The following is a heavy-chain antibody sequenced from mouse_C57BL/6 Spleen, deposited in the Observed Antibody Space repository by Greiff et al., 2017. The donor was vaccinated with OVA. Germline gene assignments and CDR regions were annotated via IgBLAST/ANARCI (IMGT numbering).Heavy chain of an antibody. D-gene: IGHD2-2*01. CDR1: GFTFSDYG. CDR2: ISSGSSTI. CDR3: ARNGYEGYFDY. Sequence: EVMLVESGGGLVKPGGSLKLSCAASGFTFSDYGMHWVRQAPEKGLEWVAYISSGSSTIYYADTVKGRVTISRDNAKNTLFLQMTSLRSEDTAMYYCARNGYEGYFDYWGQGTSLTVSS. J-gene: IGHJ2*02. V-gene: IGHV5-17*01.